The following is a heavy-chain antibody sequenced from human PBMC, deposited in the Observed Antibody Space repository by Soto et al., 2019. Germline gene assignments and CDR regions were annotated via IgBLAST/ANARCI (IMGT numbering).Heavy chain of an antibody. CDR3: AKVGGEGYGSSTRCYYFDY. CDR2: ISGSGGST. D-gene: IGHD2-2*01. V-gene: IGHV3-23*01. J-gene: IGHJ4*02. CDR1: GFTFSSYA. Sequence: EVQLLESGGGLVKPGGSLRLSCAASGFTFSSYAMSWVRQAPGKGLEWVSAISGSGGSTYYADSVKGRFTITRDNSKNTLYLQMNSLRAEDTAVYDCAKVGGEGYGSSTRCYYFDYWGQGTLVTVSS.